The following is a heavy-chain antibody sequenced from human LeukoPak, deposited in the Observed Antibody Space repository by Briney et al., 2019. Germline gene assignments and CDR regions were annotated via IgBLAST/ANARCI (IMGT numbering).Heavy chain of an antibody. J-gene: IGHJ6*02. Sequence: SETLSLTCAVYGGSFSGYYWSWIRQPPEKGLEWIGEINHSGSTNYNPSLKSRVTISVDTSKNQFSLKLSSVTAADTAVYYCASLRTGYYYYYYGMDVWGQGTTVTVSS. D-gene: IGHD7-27*01. CDR2: INHSGST. CDR3: ASLRTGYYYYYYGMDV. V-gene: IGHV4-34*01. CDR1: GGSFSGYY.